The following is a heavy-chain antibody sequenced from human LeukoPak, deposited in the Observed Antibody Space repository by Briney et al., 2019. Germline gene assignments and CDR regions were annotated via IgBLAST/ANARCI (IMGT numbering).Heavy chain of an antibody. CDR2: IWYDGRNK. J-gene: IGHJ4*02. CDR1: GFSFSSYG. CDR3: AKEYDSSGYPYYFDY. V-gene: IGHV3-33*06. D-gene: IGHD3-22*01. Sequence: GGSLRLSCVASGFSFSSYGMHWVRQAPGKGLEWVAVIWYDGRNKYYADSVKGRFTISRDNSKNTLYLQMNSLRAEDTAVYYCAKEYDSSGYPYYFDYWGQGTLVTVSS.